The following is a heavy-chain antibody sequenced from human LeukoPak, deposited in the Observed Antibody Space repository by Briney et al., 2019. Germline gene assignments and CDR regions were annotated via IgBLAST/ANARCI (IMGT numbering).Heavy chain of an antibody. CDR3: AISGSYWAWAH. CDR2: LSGSGGTT. Sequence: GGTLRLSCAASGFTFSFYGMSWVRQAPGKGLEWVSALSGSGGTTYYADSVKGRFTISRDNSKNTLYLQMNSLRAEDTAVYYCAISGSYWAWAHWGQGTLVTISS. D-gene: IGHD1-26*01. J-gene: IGHJ4*02. V-gene: IGHV3-23*01. CDR1: GFTFSFYG.